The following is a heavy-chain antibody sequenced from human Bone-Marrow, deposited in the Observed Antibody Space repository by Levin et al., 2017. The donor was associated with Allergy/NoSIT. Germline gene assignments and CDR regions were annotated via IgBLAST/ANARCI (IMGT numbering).Heavy chain of an antibody. V-gene: IGHV3-21*01. Sequence: GESLKISCPVSGFTFSLYSMNWVRQAPGKGLEWVSSISSSGTDMYNADSVKGRFTISRDNAKNSLNLQMSSLRAEDTAVYYCARGIIGDVRVAHKEAFDIWGQGTMVTVSS. CDR2: ISSSGTDM. CDR3: ARGIIGDVRVAHKEAFDI. CDR1: GFTFSLYS. J-gene: IGHJ3*02. D-gene: IGHD2/OR15-2a*01.